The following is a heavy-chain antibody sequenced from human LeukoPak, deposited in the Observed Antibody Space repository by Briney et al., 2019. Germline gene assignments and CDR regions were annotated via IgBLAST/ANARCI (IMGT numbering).Heavy chain of an antibody. Sequence: PSETLSLTCTVSGGYIRSDNYYWSWIRQPAGKGLEWIGRIYKTGSTDHNPSLKSRVTISMDMSKNQFSLKVNSVTAADTAVYYCARDPGHYDSSTGYYTGPFDYWGQGILVTVSS. CDR3: ARDPGHYDSSTGYYTGPFDY. D-gene: IGHD3-3*01. CDR1: GGYIRSDNYY. CDR2: IYKTGST. V-gene: IGHV4-61*02. J-gene: IGHJ4*02.